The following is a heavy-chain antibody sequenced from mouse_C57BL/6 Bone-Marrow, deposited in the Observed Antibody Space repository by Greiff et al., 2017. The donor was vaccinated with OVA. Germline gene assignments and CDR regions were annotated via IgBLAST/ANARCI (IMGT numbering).Heavy chain of an antibody. V-gene: IGHV14-4*01. CDR1: GFNIKDDY. D-gene: IGHD2-4*01. J-gene: IGHJ3*01. Sequence: VQLQQSGAELVRPGASVKVSCTASGFNIKDDYMHWVKQRPEQGLEWIGWIDPENGDTDYASKFQGKATITADTSSNTAYLQLSSLTSEDTAVYYCTTYDYGGAYWGQGTLVTVSA. CDR3: TTYDYGGAY. CDR2: IDPENGDT.